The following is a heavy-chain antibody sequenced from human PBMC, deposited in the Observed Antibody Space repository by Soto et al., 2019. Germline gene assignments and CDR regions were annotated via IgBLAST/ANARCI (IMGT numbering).Heavy chain of an antibody. CDR1: GFTFSTYA. D-gene: IGHD3-9*01. J-gene: IGHJ6*02. V-gene: IGHV3-23*01. Sequence: EVQLLESGGGLVQPGGSLRLSCAASGFTFSTYAMSWVRQAPGKGLEWVSAISGSGGSTYYADSVKGRFTISRDNSKNTLYLQMNSLRAEDTAVYYCAKDGSPGYYKSLGDMDVWGQGTTVTVSS. CDR2: ISGSGGST. CDR3: AKDGSPGYYKSLGDMDV.